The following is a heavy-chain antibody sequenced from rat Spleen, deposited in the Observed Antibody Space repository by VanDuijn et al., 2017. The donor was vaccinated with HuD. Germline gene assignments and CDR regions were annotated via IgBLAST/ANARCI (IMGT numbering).Heavy chain of an antibody. J-gene: IGHJ2*01. V-gene: IGHV5-25*01. CDR2: INTGGGNT. CDR1: GFTFTNYY. Sequence: EVQLVESGGGLVQPVRSMKLSCAASGFTFTNYYMAWVRQAPTRGLEWVASINTGGGNTYYRGSVKGRFTISRDNAKDTLHLQMDSLRSEDTATYYCARQGTRWYYFDYWGQGVMVTVSS. D-gene: IGHD1-1*01. CDR3: ARQGTRWYYFDY.